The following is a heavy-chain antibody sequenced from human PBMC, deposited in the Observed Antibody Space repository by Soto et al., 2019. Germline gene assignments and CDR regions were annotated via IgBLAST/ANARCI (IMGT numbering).Heavy chain of an antibody. CDR2: ISWNSGSI. CDR3: AKDRGLVLSFYFDY. D-gene: IGHD6-19*01. CDR1: GFTFDDYA. Sequence: EVQLVESGGGLVQPGRSLRLSCAASGFTFDDYAMHWVRQAPGKGPEWVSGISWNSGSIGYADSVKGRFTISRDNAKNSLYLQTNSLRAEDTALYYCAKDRGLVLSFYFDYWGQGTLVTVSS. V-gene: IGHV3-9*01. J-gene: IGHJ4*02.